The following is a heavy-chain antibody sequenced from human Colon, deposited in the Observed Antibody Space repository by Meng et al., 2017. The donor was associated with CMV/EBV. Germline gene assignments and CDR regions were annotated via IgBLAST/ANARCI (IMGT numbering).Heavy chain of an antibody. CDR1: GFTVSNNY. CDR2: ISDAGNT. V-gene: IGHV3-66*02. J-gene: IGHJ1*01. D-gene: IGHD2/OR15-2a*01. Sequence: GESLKISCAASGFTVSNNYMNWVRQAPGKGLEWVSVISDAGNTYYADSVRGRFTSSRDNSTNTLSLQMHSLRVEDTAVYYCARGAFDWGQGTLVTVSS. CDR3: ARGAFD.